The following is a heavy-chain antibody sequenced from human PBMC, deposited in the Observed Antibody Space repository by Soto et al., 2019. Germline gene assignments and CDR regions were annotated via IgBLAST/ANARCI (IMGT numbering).Heavy chain of an antibody. CDR1: GFTFSSYD. D-gene: IGHD4-17*01. CDR2: IATSGDT. J-gene: IGHJ2*01. CDR3: ARAGRSYGAFGPYYWYFDL. Sequence: EVQLVESGGGLVQPGGSLRLSCAASGFTFSSYDIHWVRQGIGKGLEWVAAIATSGDTYFPGSVKGRFTISRDNAKNSLYLQMNNLRAGDTAVYYCARAGRSYGAFGPYYWYFDLWGRGTLVTVSS. V-gene: IGHV3-13*01.